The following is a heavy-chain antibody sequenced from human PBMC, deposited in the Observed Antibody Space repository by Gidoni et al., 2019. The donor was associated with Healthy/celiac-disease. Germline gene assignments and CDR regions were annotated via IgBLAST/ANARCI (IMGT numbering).Heavy chain of an antibody. CDR2: INSDGGST. V-gene: IGHV3-74*01. Sequence: EVQLVESGGGLVQPGGSLTLSCAAFGFTFSRYWLHWVLQAPGKGWVWVSGINSDGGSTSYADSVKGRFTISRDNAKSTLYLQMNSLRAEDTAVYYCARTLVGATSLPYYYYYGMDVWGQGTTVTVSS. J-gene: IGHJ6*02. CDR1: GFTFSRYW. CDR3: ARTLVGATSLPYYYYYGMDV. D-gene: IGHD1-26*01.